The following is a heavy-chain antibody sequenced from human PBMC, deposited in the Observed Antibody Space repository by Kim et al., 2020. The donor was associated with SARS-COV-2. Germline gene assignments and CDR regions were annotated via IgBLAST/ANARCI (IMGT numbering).Heavy chain of an antibody. Sequence: GGSLRLSCAASGFTFSSYAMHWVRQAPGKGLEWVAVISYDGSNKYYADSVKGRFTISRDNSKNTLYLQMNSLRAEDTAVYYCARDLLEVWFGELTPPGYWGQGTLVTVSS. CDR3: ARDLLEVWFGELTPPGY. V-gene: IGHV3-30*04. J-gene: IGHJ4*02. CDR2: ISYDGSNK. D-gene: IGHD3-10*01. CDR1: GFTFSSYA.